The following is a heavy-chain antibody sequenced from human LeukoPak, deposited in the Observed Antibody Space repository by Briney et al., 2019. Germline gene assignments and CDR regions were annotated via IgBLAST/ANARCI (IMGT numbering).Heavy chain of an antibody. CDR1: RYAFTSYD. CDR2: MNPNSGNT. J-gene: IGHJ5*02. V-gene: IGHV1-8*01. CDR3: ARSPVGHNAWFDP. D-gene: IGHD1-26*01. Sequence: ASVRVSCKASRYAFTSYDINWVRQATGQWLEWMGWMNPNSGNTGYAQKFQGRVTMTRNTSITTAYMELTSLRSEDTAVYYCARSPVGHNAWFDPWGQGTLVTVSS.